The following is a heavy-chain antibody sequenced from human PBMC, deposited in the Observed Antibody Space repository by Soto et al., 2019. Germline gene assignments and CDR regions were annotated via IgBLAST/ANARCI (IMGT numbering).Heavy chain of an antibody. D-gene: IGHD1-1*01. Sequence: LSCTASRCSFGWYAMGWFRQATWKGLEWVSAISGSGGSTSYADSVKGRFTISRDNSKNPLYPQMNSLRAEDTAAYYCEKDRTGTTADWYFDLCGRRPLVTLYS. CDR3: EKDRTGTTADWYFDL. CDR1: RCSFGWYA. V-gene: IGHV3-23*01. CDR2: ISGSGGST. J-gene: IGHJ2*01.